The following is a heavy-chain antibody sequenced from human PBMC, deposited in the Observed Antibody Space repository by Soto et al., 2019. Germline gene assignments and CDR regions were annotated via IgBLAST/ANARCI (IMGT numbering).Heavy chain of an antibody. CDR2: ISWNSGSI. Sequence: EVQLVESGGGLVQPGRSLRLSCAASGFTFDDYAMHWVRQAPGKGLEWVSGISWNSGSIGYADSVKGRFTISRDNAKNPLYLQMNSLRAADTALYYCAKGSPLDWGQGTLVTVSS. CDR1: GFTFDDYA. J-gene: IGHJ4*02. CDR3: AKGSPLD. V-gene: IGHV3-9*01.